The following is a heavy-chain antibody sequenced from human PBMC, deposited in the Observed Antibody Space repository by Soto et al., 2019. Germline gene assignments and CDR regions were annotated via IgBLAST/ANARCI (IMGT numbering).Heavy chain of an antibody. CDR2: ISGSGGST. Sequence: EVQLLESGGGLVQPGGSLRLSCAASGFTFSSYAMSWVRQAPGKGLEWVSAISGSGGSTYYADSVKGRFTISRDNSKNTLYLQMNSLRAEDTTVYYCAKEVTMVRGAFPHYYGMDVWGQGTTVTVSS. J-gene: IGHJ6*02. CDR3: AKEVTMVRGAFPHYYGMDV. CDR1: GFTFSSYA. D-gene: IGHD3-10*01. V-gene: IGHV3-23*01.